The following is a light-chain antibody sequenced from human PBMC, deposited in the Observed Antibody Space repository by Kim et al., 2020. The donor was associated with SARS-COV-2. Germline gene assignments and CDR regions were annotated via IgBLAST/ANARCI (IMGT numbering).Light chain of an antibody. CDR2: DAS. CDR3: QQYPNFLT. J-gene: IGKJ4*01. CDR1: QSVSSN. V-gene: IGKV3-15*01. Sequence: EIVMTQSPATLSVSPGERATLSCRASQSVSSNLAWYQQKPGQAPRLLIYDASTRATGIPARFSGSGSGTEFTLTISSLQSEDFAVYYCQQYPNFLTFGGGTKVDIK.